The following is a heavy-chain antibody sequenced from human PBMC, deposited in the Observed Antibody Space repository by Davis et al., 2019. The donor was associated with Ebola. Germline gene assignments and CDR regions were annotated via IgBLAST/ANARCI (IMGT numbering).Heavy chain of an antibody. CDR1: GGTFSSNA. CDR2: IIPIFGTA. D-gene: IGHD4-11*01. CDR3: ARELLDYSKNKLYYYYGMDV. Sequence: AASVKVSCKVSGGTFSSNAISWVRQAPGQGLEWMGGIIPIFGTANYAQKFQGRVTITADESTSTAYMELSSLRSEDSAVFYCARELLDYSKNKLYYYYGMDVWGQGTTVTVSS. V-gene: IGHV1-69*13. J-gene: IGHJ6*02.